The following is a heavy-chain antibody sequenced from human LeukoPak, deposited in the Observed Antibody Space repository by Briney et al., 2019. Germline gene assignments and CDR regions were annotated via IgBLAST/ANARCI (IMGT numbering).Heavy chain of an antibody. V-gene: IGHV4-34*01. Sequence: SETLSLTCAVYGGSFSGYYWSWIRQAPGKGLEWIGEINHSGSTNYNPSLKSRVTISVDTSKNQFSLKLRSVTAAETAVYYLARILPIVGATGSVDYWGQGTRVTVSS. CDR2: INHSGST. CDR3: ARILPIVGATGSVDY. CDR1: GGSFSGYY. D-gene: IGHD1-26*01. J-gene: IGHJ4*02.